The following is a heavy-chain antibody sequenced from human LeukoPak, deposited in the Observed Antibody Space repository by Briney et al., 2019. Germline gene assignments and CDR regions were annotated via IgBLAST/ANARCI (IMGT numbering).Heavy chain of an antibody. J-gene: IGHJ6*02. V-gene: IGHV3-7*03. CDR1: GFTFTNYW. CDR2: INHNGNVN. CDR3: ARGGGLDV. Sequence: GGSLRLSCAASGFTFTNYWMNWARQAPGKGLEWVASINHNGNVNYYVDSVKGRFTISRDNAKNSLYLQMSNLRAEDTAVYFCARGGGLDVWGQGATVTVSS. D-gene: IGHD3-16*01.